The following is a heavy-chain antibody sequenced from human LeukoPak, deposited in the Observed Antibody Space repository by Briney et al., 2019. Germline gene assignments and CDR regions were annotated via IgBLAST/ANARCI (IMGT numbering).Heavy chain of an antibody. D-gene: IGHD3-22*01. J-gene: IGHJ4*02. V-gene: IGHV3-30*04. Sequence: GGSLRLSCAASGFNFCSYAMHWVRQAPGKGLEWVAVISYDGSNKYYADSVKGRFTISRDNSKNTLYLQMNSLRAEDTAVYYCARPTGLYDSSGYYYEGNWGQGTLVTVSS. CDR3: ARPTGLYDSSGYYYEGN. CDR2: ISYDGSNK. CDR1: GFNFCSYA.